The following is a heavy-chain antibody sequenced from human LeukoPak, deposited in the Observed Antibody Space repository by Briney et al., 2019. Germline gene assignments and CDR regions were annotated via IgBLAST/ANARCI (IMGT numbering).Heavy chain of an antibody. Sequence: VASVKVSCTASGYTFTSYYMHWVRQAPGQGLEWMGLINPSGGSTIYAQKFQGRVTMTRDTSTSTVYMELSSLRSEDTAVYYCARYKRHNVVAVGAYDSSDIYGMDVWGQGTTVTVSS. D-gene: IGHD3-22*01. J-gene: IGHJ6*02. CDR3: ARYKRHNVVAVGAYDSSDIYGMDV. CDR1: GYTFTSYY. V-gene: IGHV1-46*01. CDR2: INPSGGST.